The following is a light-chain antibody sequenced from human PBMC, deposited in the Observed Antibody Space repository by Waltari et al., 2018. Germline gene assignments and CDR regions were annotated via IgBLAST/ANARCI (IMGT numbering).Light chain of an antibody. V-gene: IGLV2-14*03. CDR1: SSDVGGYNY. Sequence: QSALTQPASVFGSPGQSITISCTGTSSDVGGYNYVSWYQQHPGKAPKLMIYDVSNRRAGVSTRFSGSKSGNTASLTISGLQAEDEADYYCSSYTTSSTRLFGGGTKVTVL. J-gene: IGLJ2*01. CDR3: SSYTTSSTRL. CDR2: DVS.